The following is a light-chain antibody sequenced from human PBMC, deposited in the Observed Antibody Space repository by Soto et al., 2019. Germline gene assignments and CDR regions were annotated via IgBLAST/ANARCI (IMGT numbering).Light chain of an antibody. J-gene: IGKJ4*01. V-gene: IGKV1D-12*01. CDR2: AAS. CDR3: QQVNSFPLT. CDR1: QGISSW. Sequence: DIQMTQSPSSVSASVGDRVTITGRASQGISSWLAWYQHKPGKVPQLLIYAASSLQSGVPSRFSGSGSGTDFTLTISSLQPEDFATYHCQQVNSFPLTFGGGTEVEIK.